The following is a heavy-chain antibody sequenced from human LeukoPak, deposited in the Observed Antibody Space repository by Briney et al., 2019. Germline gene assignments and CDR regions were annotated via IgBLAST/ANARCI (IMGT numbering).Heavy chain of an antibody. D-gene: IGHD6-13*01. CDR1: GFTVSSNY. CDR3: ARDSSSWYSDAFDI. CDR2: IYSGGST. Sequence: PGGSLRLSCAASGFTVSSNYMSWVRQAPGKGLEWVSVIYSGGSTYYADSVKGRFTISRDNSKNTLYLQMNSLRAEDTAVYYCARDSSSWYSDAFDIWGQGTMVTVSS. V-gene: IGHV3-53*01. J-gene: IGHJ3*02.